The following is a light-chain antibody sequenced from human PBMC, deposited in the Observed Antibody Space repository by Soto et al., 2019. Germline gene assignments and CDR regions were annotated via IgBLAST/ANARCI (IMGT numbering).Light chain of an antibody. V-gene: IGLV2-11*01. J-gene: IGLJ1*01. CDR3: CSFAGSYTYV. Sequence: QSALTQPHSVSGSPGQSVTISCTGTSVDVGAYDFVSWYQQHPGKAPKLLIYVVSGRPSGVPHRFSGSESGNAASLTISGLQAEDEADYSCCSFAGSYTYVFGTGTKVTVL. CDR1: SVDVGAYDF. CDR2: VVS.